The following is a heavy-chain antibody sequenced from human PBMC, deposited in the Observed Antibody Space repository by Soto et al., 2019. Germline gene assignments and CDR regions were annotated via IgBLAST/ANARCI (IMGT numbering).Heavy chain of an antibody. J-gene: IGHJ4*02. V-gene: IGHV2-5*02. CDR1: GFSLSTSGVG. Sequence: QITLKESGPTLVRPTQTLTLTCAFSGFSLSTSGVGVGWIRQPPGKALEWLAVIYWDDSKHYSPSLRSRLTITKDTSKNQVVLTMTNLDHVDTGTYYCAHKGPEDWPLDYWGQGTLVTVSS. D-gene: IGHD3-9*01. CDR2: IYWDDSK. CDR3: AHKGPEDWPLDY.